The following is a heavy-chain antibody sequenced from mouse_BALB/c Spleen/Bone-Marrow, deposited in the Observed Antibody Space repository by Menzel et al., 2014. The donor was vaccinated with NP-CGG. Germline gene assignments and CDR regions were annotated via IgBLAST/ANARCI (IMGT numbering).Heavy chain of an antibody. CDR3: TTLARNNFDY. Sequence: VQLQQSGAELVRPGAAVKMSCKASGYTFSNYWMHWIKQRPGQGLEWIGTIHPGNSDTTYNQKFKGKAKLTAVTSTSTAYMELSSLTNEDSAVYYCTTLARNNFDYWGQGTTLTVSS. D-gene: IGHD3-1*01. J-gene: IGHJ2*01. CDR2: IHPGNSDT. V-gene: IGHV1-5*01. CDR1: GYTFSNYW.